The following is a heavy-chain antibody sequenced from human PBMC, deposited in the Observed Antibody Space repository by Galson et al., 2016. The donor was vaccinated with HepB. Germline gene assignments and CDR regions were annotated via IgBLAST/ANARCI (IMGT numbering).Heavy chain of an antibody. D-gene: IGHD4-11*01. J-gene: IGHJ4*02. CDR2: XYYXGXP. V-gene: IGHV4-39*02. Sequence: LSLTCSVSGDSITSSXXXWXXXRQXXXKGXXXIGXXYYXGXPYXNPSPXSRVTISIDASKNHVXLKLXSVTAADTAVYYCSRRSRDPTVTVEGIEFWGQGTLXIXSS. CDR3: SRRSRDPTVTVEGIEF. CDR1: GDSITSSXXX.